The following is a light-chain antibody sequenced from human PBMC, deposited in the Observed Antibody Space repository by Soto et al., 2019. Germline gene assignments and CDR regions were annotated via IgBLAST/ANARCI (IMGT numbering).Light chain of an antibody. CDR1: QSVRSN. Sequence: EIVLMQSPDTLSLSPGERATLSCRASQSVRSNLAWYQQKPGQAPRLVIYAASTRATGIPDRFSGRVSGTEFTLTISSLQSEDFAVYYCQQYNEWPPFTFGQGTRLEIK. V-gene: IGKV3-15*01. CDR3: QQYNEWPPFT. J-gene: IGKJ5*01. CDR2: AAS.